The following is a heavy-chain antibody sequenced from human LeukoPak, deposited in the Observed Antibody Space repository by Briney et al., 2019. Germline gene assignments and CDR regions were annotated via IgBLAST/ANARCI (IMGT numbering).Heavy chain of an antibody. V-gene: IGHV3-23*01. CDR1: ALTFSTYA. D-gene: IGHD6-19*01. CDR3: AKSASDWYGYYFDY. Sequence: GGSLRLSCAASALTFSTYAMTWVRQAPGKGLEWVSGIGSSGAGTYYADSVRGRFTISRDNSQNTLYLQMNSLRAEDTALYYCAKSASDWYGYYFDYWGQGTLVTVSS. CDR2: IGSSGAGT. J-gene: IGHJ4*02.